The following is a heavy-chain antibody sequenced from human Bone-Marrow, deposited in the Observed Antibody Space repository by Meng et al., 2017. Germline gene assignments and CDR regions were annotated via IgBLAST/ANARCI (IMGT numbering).Heavy chain of an antibody. D-gene: IGHD6-13*01. V-gene: IGHV3-30*03. CDR3: VRESWAF. Sequence: VQLEVSGGGLVQPGGSLRLSCAASGLTFSSYWMHWVRQAPGKGLEWLAVISYDGSNKYYADSVKGRLTISRDNFKNTLFLQMNSLRAEDTSVYYCVRESWAFWGQGTLVTVSS. CDR1: GLTFSSYW. CDR2: ISYDGSNK. J-gene: IGHJ4*02.